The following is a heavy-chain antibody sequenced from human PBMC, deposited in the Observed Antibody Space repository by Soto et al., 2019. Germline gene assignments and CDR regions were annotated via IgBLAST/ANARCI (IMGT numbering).Heavy chain of an antibody. CDR1: GFTFGSYS. CDR2: ISSSSSTI. D-gene: IGHD3-10*01. V-gene: IGHV3-48*01. CDR3: AREGSGSYYTEYFQH. J-gene: IGHJ1*01. Sequence: EVQLVESGGGLVQPGGSLRLSCAASGFTFGSYSMNWVRQAPGKGLEWVSYISSSSSTIYYADSVKGRFTISRDNAKNSLYLQMNSLRAEDTAVYYCAREGSGSYYTEYFQHWGQGTLVTVSS.